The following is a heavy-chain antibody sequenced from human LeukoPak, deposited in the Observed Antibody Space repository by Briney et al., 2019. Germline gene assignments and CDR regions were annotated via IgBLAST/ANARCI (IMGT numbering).Heavy chain of an antibody. J-gene: IGHJ4*02. D-gene: IGHD3-9*01. CDR3: AKGGNYDILTGYPF. CDR2: ISGSGGST. Sequence: GGTLRLSCAASGFTFSSYAMSWVRQAPGKGLEWVSAISGSGGSTYYADSVKGRFTISRDNSKNTLYLQMNSLRAEDTAVYYCAKGGNYDILTGYPFWGQGTLVTVSS. V-gene: IGHV3-23*01. CDR1: GFTFSSYA.